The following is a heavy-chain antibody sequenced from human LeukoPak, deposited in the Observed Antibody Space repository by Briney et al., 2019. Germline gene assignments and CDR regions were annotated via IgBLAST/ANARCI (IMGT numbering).Heavy chain of an antibody. Sequence: ASVKVSCKASGYTFSNFDISWVRQATGQGLEWMGWMNPNSGNTGYAVKFQGRIAMTRDTSINITYMELSSLTSEDTAVYYCARNGGLADWWGQGTLVTVSS. D-gene: IGHD2-8*01. CDR1: GYTFSNFD. CDR3: ARNGGLADW. J-gene: IGHJ4*02. V-gene: IGHV1-8*01. CDR2: MNPNSGNT.